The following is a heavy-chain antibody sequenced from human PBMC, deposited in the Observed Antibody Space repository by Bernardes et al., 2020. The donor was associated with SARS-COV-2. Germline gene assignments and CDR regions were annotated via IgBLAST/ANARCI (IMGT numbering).Heavy chain of an antibody. CDR1: GGSISSSSYY. CDR3: ARQRCSSTSCYRYYYGMDV. Sequence: SETLSLTCTVSGGSISSSSYYWGWIPQPPGKGLEWIGSLYYRGSTYYNPSLKSRVTISVDTSKNQFSLKLSSVTAADTAVYYCARQRCSSTSCYRYYYGMDVWGHGTTV. V-gene: IGHV4-39*01. D-gene: IGHD2-2*01. CDR2: LYYRGST. J-gene: IGHJ6*02.